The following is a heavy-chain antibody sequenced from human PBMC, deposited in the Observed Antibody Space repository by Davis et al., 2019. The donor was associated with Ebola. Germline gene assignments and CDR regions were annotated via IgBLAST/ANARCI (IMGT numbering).Heavy chain of an antibody. J-gene: IGHJ4*02. CDR2: INHSGST. D-gene: IGHD3-9*01. Sequence: MPSETLSLTCAVHGGSFSDDYLSWIRQPPGKGLEWIGEINHSGSTNYNPSLKSRVTISVDTSKNQFSLKLSSVTAADTAVYYCARGPPRYFDWLTRIHYWGQGTLVTVSS. CDR1: GGSFSDDY. CDR3: ARGPPRYFDWLTRIHY. V-gene: IGHV4-34*01.